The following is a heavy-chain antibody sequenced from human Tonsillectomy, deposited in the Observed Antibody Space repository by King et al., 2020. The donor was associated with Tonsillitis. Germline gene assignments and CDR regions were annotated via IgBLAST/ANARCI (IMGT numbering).Heavy chain of an antibody. CDR3: AKEGAGPFDT. CDR2: LSYDGGNK. Sequence: GQLVQSGGGVVQPGGSLRLSCEASGFIFKSFGMHWVRQAPGKGLEWVASLSYDGGNKYYAESVKGRFTISRDNSEHTLYLQMNSLRGEDTAIYYCAKEGAGPFDTWGQGTLVTGSA. D-gene: IGHD1-14*01. J-gene: IGHJ4*02. CDR1: GFIFKSFG. V-gene: IGHV3-30*18.